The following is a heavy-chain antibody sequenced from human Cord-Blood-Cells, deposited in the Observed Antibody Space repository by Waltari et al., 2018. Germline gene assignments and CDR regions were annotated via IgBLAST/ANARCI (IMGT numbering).Heavy chain of an antibody. Sequence: QVQLVESGGGVVQPGRSLRRSCAASGFTFSSYVMHWARQAPGKGLEWVAVIWYDGSNKYYADSVKGRFTISRDNSKNTLYLQMNSLRAEDTAVYYCARDPPRFSGSNYYYYGMDVWGQGTTVTVSS. J-gene: IGHJ6*02. V-gene: IGHV3-33*01. CDR2: IWYDGSNK. CDR3: ARDPPRFSGSNYYYYGMDV. CDR1: GFTFSSYV. D-gene: IGHD1-26*01.